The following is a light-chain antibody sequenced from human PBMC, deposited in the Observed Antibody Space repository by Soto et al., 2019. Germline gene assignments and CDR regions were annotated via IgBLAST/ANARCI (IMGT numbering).Light chain of an antibody. CDR3: QYCDYLPI. CDR2: DAS. J-gene: IGKJ3*01. V-gene: IGKV1-33*01. Sequence: DIQMTQSPSSLSASVGDRVTITCQASQDISSYLNWYQHKPGKAPKLLIYDASILETGVPPRFSGSGSGTHFTFTISGLQPEGVAAYYCQYCDYLPIFGHGTTVDFK. CDR1: QDISSY.